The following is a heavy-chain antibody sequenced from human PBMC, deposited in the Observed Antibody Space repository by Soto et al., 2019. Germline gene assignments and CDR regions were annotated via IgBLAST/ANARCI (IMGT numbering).Heavy chain of an antibody. D-gene: IGHD6-13*01. CDR2: ISAYNGNT. CDR1: GYTFTFYG. V-gene: IGHV1-18*04. J-gene: IGHJ6*02. Sequence: ASVKVSCKASGYTFTFYGISWVRQAPGQGLEWMGWISAYNGNTNYAQKLQGRVTMTTDTSTSTAYMELRSLRSDDTAVYYCARCWSQISFAAYYGMDVCGQGTTVTVSS. CDR3: ARCWSQISFAAYYGMDV.